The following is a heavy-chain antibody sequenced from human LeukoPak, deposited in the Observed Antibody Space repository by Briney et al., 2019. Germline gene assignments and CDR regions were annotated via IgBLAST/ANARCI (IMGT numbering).Heavy chain of an antibody. D-gene: IGHD3-10*01. Sequence: GGSLRLSCAASGFTFSSYSMNWVRQAPGKGLEWVSSISSSSSYIYYADSVKGRFTISRDNAKNSLYLQMNSLRAEDTAVHYCARDAAGSGSYGFHDYYYMDVWGKGTTVTVSS. J-gene: IGHJ6*03. CDR3: ARDAAGSGSYGFHDYYYMDV. CDR1: GFTFSSYS. CDR2: ISSSSSYI. V-gene: IGHV3-21*01.